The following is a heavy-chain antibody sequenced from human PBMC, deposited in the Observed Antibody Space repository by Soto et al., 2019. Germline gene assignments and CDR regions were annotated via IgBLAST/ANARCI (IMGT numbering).Heavy chain of an antibody. J-gene: IGHJ5*02. CDR1: GGTFSSYA. D-gene: IGHD6-6*01. Sequence: SVKVSCKASGGTFSSYAISWVRQAPGQGLEWMGGIIPIFGTANYAQKFQGRVTITADKSTSTAYMELSSLRSEDTAVYYCARTLAAHADNWFDPWGQGTLVTVSS. CDR3: ARTLAAHADNWFDP. V-gene: IGHV1-69*06. CDR2: IIPIFGTA.